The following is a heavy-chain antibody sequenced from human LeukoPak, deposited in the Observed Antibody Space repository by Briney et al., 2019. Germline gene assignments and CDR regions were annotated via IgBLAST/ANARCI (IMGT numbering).Heavy chain of an antibody. J-gene: IGHJ4*02. CDR2: IGGSGVST. Sequence: GGSLRLSCAASGFRFSSYAMSWVRQAPGKGLEWVSAIGGSGVSTYYADSVKGRFTVSRDNSKNTLYLQMSSLRAEDTAVYYCAKDEGNWNYNLASQTYDWGQGTLVTVSS. V-gene: IGHV3-23*01. D-gene: IGHD1-7*01. CDR1: GFRFSSYA. CDR3: AKDEGNWNYNLASQTYD.